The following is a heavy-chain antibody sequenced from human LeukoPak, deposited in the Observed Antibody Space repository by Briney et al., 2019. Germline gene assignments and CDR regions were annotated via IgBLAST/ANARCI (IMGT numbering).Heavy chain of an antibody. CDR3: TSLGVRSRVGFDY. CDR1: GFTFGDYA. Sequence: GGSLRLSCTASGFTFGDYAMSWVRRAPGKGLEWVGFIRSKAYGGTTEYAASVKGRFTISRDDSKSIAYLQMNSLKTEDTAVYYCTSLGVRSRVGFDYWGQGTLVTVSS. D-gene: IGHD2-8*01. CDR2: IRSKAYGGTT. V-gene: IGHV3-49*04. J-gene: IGHJ4*02.